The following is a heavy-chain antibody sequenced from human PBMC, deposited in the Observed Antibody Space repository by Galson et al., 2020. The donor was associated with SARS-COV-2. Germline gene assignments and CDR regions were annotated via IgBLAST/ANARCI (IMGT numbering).Heavy chain of an antibody. Sequence: SETLSLTCTVSGGSVSSGSYYWSWIRQPPGKGLEWIGYIYYSGSTNYNPSLKSRVTISVDTSKNQFSLKLSSVTAADTAVYYCARGLGRASIVDDMHLIVAMGGDYDYYGMDVWGQGTTVTVSS. CDR2: IYYSGST. CDR1: GGSVSSGSYY. CDR3: ARGLGRASIVDDMHLIVAMGGDYDYYGMDV. J-gene: IGHJ6*02. D-gene: IGHD5-12*01. V-gene: IGHV4-61*01.